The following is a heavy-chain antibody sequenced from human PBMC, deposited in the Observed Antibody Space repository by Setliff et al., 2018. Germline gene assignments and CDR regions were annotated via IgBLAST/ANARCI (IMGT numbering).Heavy chain of an antibody. CDR3: ARVPQEAFYYYDRGNHFDS. J-gene: IGHJ4*02. V-gene: IGHV1-46*01. Sequence: ASVKVSCKASGYTLSKYYMHWVRQAPGQGLEWMGIINPSGGLTKYAQKFQGRVTMTRDTSITTAYMELSSLRSDDTAVYYCARVPQEAFYYYDRGNHFDSWGQGTLVTVSS. D-gene: IGHD3-22*01. CDR2: INPSGGLT. CDR1: GYTLSKYY.